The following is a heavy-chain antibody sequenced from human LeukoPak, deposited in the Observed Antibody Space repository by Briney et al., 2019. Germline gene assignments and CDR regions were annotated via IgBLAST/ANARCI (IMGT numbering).Heavy chain of an antibody. D-gene: IGHD2-15*01. CDR3: AKAPVTTCSGAYCYPFDY. Sequence: GGSLRLSCAAPGFTFSSYGMSWVRQAPGKGLEWVSAISGSGGSTYYADSVKGRFTISRDSSKNTLYLQMNSLRAGDAAVYYCAKAPVTTCSGAYCYPFDYWSQGTLVTVSS. V-gene: IGHV3-23*01. J-gene: IGHJ4*02. CDR1: GFTFSSYG. CDR2: ISGSGGST.